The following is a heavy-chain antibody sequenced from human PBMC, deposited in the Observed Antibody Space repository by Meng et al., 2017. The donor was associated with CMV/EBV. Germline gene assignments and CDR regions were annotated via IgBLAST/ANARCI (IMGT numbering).Heavy chain of an antibody. D-gene: IGHD3-3*01. CDR2: ISSSSSYI. J-gene: IGHJ4*02. CDR1: GFTFSSYS. CDR3: AREGYDFWSGVFDY. V-gene: IGHV3-21*01. Sequence: ETLSLTCAASGFTFSSYSMNWVRQAPGKGLEWVSSISSSSSYIYYADSVKGRFTISRDNAKNSLYLQMNSLRAEDTAVYYCAREGYDFWSGVFDYWGQGTLVTVSS.